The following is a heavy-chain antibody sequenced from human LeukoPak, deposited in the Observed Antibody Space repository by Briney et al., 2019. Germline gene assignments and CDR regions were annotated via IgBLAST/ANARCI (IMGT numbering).Heavy chain of an antibody. Sequence: GASVKVSCKVSGYTLTELSMHWVRQAPGKGLEWMGGFDPEDGETIYAQKFQGRVTMTEDTSTDTAYMELSSLRSEDMAVYYCVHTYYDILTGSNWFDPWGQGTLVTVSS. CDR1: GYTLTELS. CDR2: FDPEDGET. J-gene: IGHJ5*02. CDR3: VHTYYDILTGSNWFDP. D-gene: IGHD3-9*01. V-gene: IGHV1-24*01.